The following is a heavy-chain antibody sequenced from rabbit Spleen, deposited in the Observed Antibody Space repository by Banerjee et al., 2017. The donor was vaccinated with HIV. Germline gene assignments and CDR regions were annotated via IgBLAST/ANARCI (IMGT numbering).Heavy chain of an antibody. J-gene: IGHJ6*01. V-gene: IGHV1S40*01. D-gene: IGHD1-1*01. CDR1: GFSFNSDYV. CDR3: ARDRSGFTFDLNL. CDR2: VVTDSNSI. Sequence: QSLEESGGGLVRPGASLTLTCKASGFSFNSDYVMCWVRQAPGKGLEWIGCVVTDSNSIHAASWAKGRFTISKTSSTTVTLQMTSLTAADTATYFCARDRSGFTFDLNLWGPGTLVTVS.